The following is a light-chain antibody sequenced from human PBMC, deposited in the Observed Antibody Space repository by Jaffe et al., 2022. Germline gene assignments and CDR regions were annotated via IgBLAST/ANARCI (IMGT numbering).Light chain of an antibody. Sequence: DIQLTQSPSSLSASVGDRVTIACRASQNIDTYLNWYQQTPGKAPKLLIYGASNLQSGVPSRFSGSGAGTDFTLSINGLQPEDFATYYCQQGYKSPPWTFGQGTKVEIK. CDR3: QQGYKSPPWT. CDR1: QNIDTY. CDR2: GAS. J-gene: IGKJ1*01. V-gene: IGKV1-39*01.